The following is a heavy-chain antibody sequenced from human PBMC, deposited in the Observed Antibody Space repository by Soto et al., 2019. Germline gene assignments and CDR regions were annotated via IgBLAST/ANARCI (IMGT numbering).Heavy chain of an antibody. Sequence: SETLSLTCAVSGGSISSRGYSWSWIRQPPGKGLERIGYIYHSGSTYYNPSLKSRVTISVDRSKNQFSLKLSSVTAADTAVYYCARGAMYYDYVWGSYRHPSPFDYWGQGTPVTVSS. J-gene: IGHJ4*02. CDR1: GGSISSRGYS. CDR2: IYHSGST. V-gene: IGHV4-30-2*01. CDR3: ARGAMYYDYVWGSYRHPSPFDY. D-gene: IGHD3-16*02.